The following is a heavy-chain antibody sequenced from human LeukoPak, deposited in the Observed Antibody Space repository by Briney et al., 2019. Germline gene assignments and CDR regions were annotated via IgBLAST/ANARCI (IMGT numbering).Heavy chain of an antibody. CDR1: GFTFSTYA. V-gene: IGHV3-23*01. Sequence: GGSLRLSCAASGFTFSTYAMSRVRQAPGKGLEWVSGISDSGGTTYCADSVKGRFTISRDNSKNTLYLQMNSLRAEDTAVYYCAKHSYRVDSFTDYWGQGTLVTVSS. D-gene: IGHD5-12*01. J-gene: IGHJ4*02. CDR3: AKHSYRVDSFTDY. CDR2: ISDSGGTT.